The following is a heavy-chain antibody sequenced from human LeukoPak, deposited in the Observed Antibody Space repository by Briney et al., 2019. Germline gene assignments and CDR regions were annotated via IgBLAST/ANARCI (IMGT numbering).Heavy chain of an antibody. D-gene: IGHD6-13*01. J-gene: IGHJ6*03. CDR2: IYPGDSDT. CDR3: ARQSGSWFGYYMDV. V-gene: IGHV5-51*01. Sequence: GESLKISCKASGYSISSYWIGWVRQMPGKGLQWMGIIYPGDSDTRYSPSFQGQVTISADKSISTAYLQWSSLKAADTAMYYCARQSGSWFGYYMDVWGKGTTVTVSS. CDR1: GYSISSYW.